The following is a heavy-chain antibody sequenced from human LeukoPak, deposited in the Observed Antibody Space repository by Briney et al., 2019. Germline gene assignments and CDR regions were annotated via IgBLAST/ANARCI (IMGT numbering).Heavy chain of an antibody. V-gene: IGHV3-53*01. D-gene: IGHD2-2*01. CDR3: ARVGGVPAAHFDY. J-gene: IGHJ4*02. Sequence: PGGSLRLSCAASGFAVSTKYMSWVRQAPGKGLEWVSLIYSSGTTYYADSVKGRFTISRDNSKNSLYLQMNSLRAEDTAVYYCARVGGVPAAHFDYWGQGTLVTVSS. CDR2: IYSSGTT. CDR1: GFAVSTKY.